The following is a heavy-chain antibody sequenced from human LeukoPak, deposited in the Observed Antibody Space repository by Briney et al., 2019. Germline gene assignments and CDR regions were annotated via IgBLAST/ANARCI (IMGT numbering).Heavy chain of an antibody. V-gene: IGHV3-74*01. D-gene: IGHD6-13*01. CDR1: GFTFSSYW. CDR2: INSDGSST. J-gene: IGHJ4*02. CDR3: ARGVRIAAAGHDY. Sequence: QPGGSLRLSCAASGFTFSSYWMHCVRQAPGKGLVWVSRINSDGSSTSYADSVKGRFTISRDNAKNTLYLQMNSLRAEDTAVYYCARGVRIAAAGHDYWGQGTLVTVSS.